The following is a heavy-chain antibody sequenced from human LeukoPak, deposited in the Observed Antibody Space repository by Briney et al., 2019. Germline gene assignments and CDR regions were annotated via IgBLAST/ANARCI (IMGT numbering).Heavy chain of an antibody. CDR2: IKQDGSEK. Sequence: GGSLRLSCAASGFTFSSYWMSWVRQAPGKGLEWVANIKQDGSEKYYVDSVKGRFTISRDNAKNSLYLQMNSLRAEDTAVYYCARDLVSSSSSRDYYYAVDVWGQGTTVTVSS. CDR1: GFTFSSYW. J-gene: IGHJ6*02. V-gene: IGHV3-7*03. CDR3: ARDLVSSSSSRDYYYAVDV. D-gene: IGHD6-6*01.